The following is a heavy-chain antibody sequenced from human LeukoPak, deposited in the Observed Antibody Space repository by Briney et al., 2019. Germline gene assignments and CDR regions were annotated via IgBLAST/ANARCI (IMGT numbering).Heavy chain of an antibody. CDR2: ISPYSGNT. J-gene: IGHJ4*02. CDR1: GYTFPSYG. V-gene: IGHV1-18*01. D-gene: IGHD3-22*01. Sequence: ASVKVSCKASGYTFPSYGITWVRQAPGQGLECMGWISPYSGNTDYAQKFQGRVTMTTDTSTTTAYMELRSLRSEDTAVYYCATDRRITMIPEFDYWGQGTLVTVSS. CDR3: ATDRRITMIPEFDY.